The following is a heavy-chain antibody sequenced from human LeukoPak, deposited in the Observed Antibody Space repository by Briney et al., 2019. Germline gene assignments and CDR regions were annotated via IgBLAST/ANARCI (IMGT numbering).Heavy chain of an antibody. J-gene: IGHJ4*02. V-gene: IGHV4-39*01. CDR1: GGSIRSSTYY. Sequence: SETLSLTCTVSGGSIRSSTYYWGWIRQPPGKGLELIGSIYYSGSTYYNPSLKSRVTISVDTSKNQFSLKLSSVTAADTVVYYCARTAPLGPFDYWGQGTLVTVSS. CDR3: ARTAPLGPFDY. CDR2: IYYSGST.